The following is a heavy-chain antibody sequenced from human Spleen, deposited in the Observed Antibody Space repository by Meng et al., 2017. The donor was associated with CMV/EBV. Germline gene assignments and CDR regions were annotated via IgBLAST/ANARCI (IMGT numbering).Heavy chain of an antibody. CDR2: INPSGGAP. D-gene: IGHD3-10*01. CDR1: GSSFNRQD. Sequence: ASGSSFNRQDMHWVRQAPGQGLEWMGVINPSGGAPDYAQKFQGRVTMTSDTSTSTVYMDLSSLRSEDTAVYYCARDKVPAGFFFFQYWGQGTLVTVSS. V-gene: IGHV1-46*02. J-gene: IGHJ1*01. CDR3: ARDKVPAGFFFFQY.